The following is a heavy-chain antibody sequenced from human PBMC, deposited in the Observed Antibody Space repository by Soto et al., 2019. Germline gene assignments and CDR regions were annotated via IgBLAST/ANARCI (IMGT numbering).Heavy chain of an antibody. D-gene: IGHD3-3*01. CDR2: IRSNGGST. V-gene: IGHV3-64D*06. CDR3: VKDRPYSDFWSGYFDY. J-gene: IGHJ4*02. CDR1: GFTFSSYA. Sequence: GGSLRLSCSASGFTFSSYAMHWVRQAPGKGLEYGSAIRSNGGSTYYADSVKGRLTISRENSKNTLYLQMSSLRAEDTAVYYCVKDRPYSDFWSGYFDYWGQGTLVTVSS.